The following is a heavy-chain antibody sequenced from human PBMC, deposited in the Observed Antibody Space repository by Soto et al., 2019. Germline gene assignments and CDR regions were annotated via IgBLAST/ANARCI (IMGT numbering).Heavy chain of an antibody. Sequence: QVQLVESGGGVVQPGRSLRLSCAASGFTFSSYGMHWVRQAPGKGLEWVAVISYDGSNKYYADSVKGRFTISRDNSKNTLYLQMNSRRAEDTAVYYCAKEIKASIAVAGSDYWGQGTLVTVSS. D-gene: IGHD6-19*01. CDR3: AKEIKASIAVAGSDY. CDR2: ISYDGSNK. V-gene: IGHV3-30*18. J-gene: IGHJ4*02. CDR1: GFTFSSYG.